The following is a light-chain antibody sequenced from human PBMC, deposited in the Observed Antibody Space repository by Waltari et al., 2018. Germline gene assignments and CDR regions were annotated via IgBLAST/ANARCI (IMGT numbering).Light chain of an antibody. CDR3: QQSYSTSWT. V-gene: IGKV1-39*01. J-gene: IGKJ1*01. Sequence: IQMTQYPSSLSAYVADRVTITCRASQSISSYLNWYQQKPGKAPKLLIYAASSLQSGVPSRFSGSGSGTDFTLTISSLQPEDFATYYCQQSYSTSWTFGQGTKVEIK. CDR1: QSISSY. CDR2: AAS.